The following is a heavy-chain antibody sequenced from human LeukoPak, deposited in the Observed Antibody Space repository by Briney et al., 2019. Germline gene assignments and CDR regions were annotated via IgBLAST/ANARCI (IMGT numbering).Heavy chain of an antibody. D-gene: IGHD3-10*01. CDR1: GFTFSSYE. Sequence: PGGSLRLSCAASGFTFSSYEMNWVRQAPGKGLEWVSYISSSGSTIYYADSVKGRFTISRDNAKNSLYLQMNSLRAEDTAVYYCARGQNVLLCIGELGMVVCGKGTTVTVSS. CDR2: ISSSGSTI. J-gene: IGHJ6*04. CDR3: ARGQNVLLCIGELGMVV. V-gene: IGHV3-48*03.